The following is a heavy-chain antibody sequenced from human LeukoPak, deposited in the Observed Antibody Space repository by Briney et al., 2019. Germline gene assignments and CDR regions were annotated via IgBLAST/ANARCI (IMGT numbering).Heavy chain of an antibody. Sequence: GGSLRLFCAASGCTFTSYVMNWVRQAPGKRLEWVSAISGSGDSTYYADSVKGRFTISRDNSKNTLYLQMNSLRAEDTAVYYCAKVTYDYVWGSYENWGQGALVTVSS. V-gene: IGHV3-23*01. CDR1: GCTFTSYV. D-gene: IGHD3-16*01. CDR3: AKVTYDYVWGSYEN. CDR2: ISGSGDST. J-gene: IGHJ4*02.